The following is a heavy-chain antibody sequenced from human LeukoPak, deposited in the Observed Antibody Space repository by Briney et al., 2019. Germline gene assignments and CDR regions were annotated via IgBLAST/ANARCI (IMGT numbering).Heavy chain of an antibody. V-gene: IGHV2-70*20. CDR3: ARSLYGDLPLDY. CDR2: IDWDDDK. CDR1: GFSLSTSGMC. Sequence: SGPALVKPTQTLTLTCTFSGFSLSTSGMCVSWVGQPPGKALEWLALIDWDDDKYYSTSLKTRLTISKDTSKNQVVLTMTNMDPVDTATYYCARSLYGDLPLDYWGQGTLVTVSS. D-gene: IGHD4-17*01. J-gene: IGHJ4*02.